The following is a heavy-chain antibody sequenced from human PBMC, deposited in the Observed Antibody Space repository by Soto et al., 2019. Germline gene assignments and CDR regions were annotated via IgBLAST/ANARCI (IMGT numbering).Heavy chain of an antibody. J-gene: IGHJ4*02. CDR3: ASLDTARVETAGY. D-gene: IGHD5-18*01. CDR2: IKQGGTET. CDR1: GLSLSNIW. Sequence: GGSLRLSCVGSGLSLSNIWTSWVRQAPGKGLEWVANIKQGGTETYYVDSVKGRFAISKDHAKNSLYLQMNSLRVEDTALYYCASLDTARVETAGYWGQGTLVTVSS. V-gene: IGHV3-7*01.